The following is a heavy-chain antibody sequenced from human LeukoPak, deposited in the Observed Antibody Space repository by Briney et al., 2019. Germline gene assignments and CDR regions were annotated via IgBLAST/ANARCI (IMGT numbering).Heavy chain of an antibody. D-gene: IGHD4-23*01. Sequence: GGSLRLSCAASGFTLSNYWMHWVRQAPGKGLVWVSRINSDGSITNCADSVKGRFTISRDNAKNTLYLQMNSLRPEDTAVYYCVRVRVGGTDRWFDPWGQGTLVTVSS. J-gene: IGHJ5*02. V-gene: IGHV3-74*01. CDR2: INSDGSIT. CDR3: VRVRVGGTDRWFDP. CDR1: GFTLSNYW.